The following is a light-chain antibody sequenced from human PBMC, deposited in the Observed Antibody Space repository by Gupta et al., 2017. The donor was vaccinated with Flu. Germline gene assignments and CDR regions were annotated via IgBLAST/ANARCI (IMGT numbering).Light chain of an antibody. CDR3: HQANNFRPGLT. CDR1: QGINTW. J-gene: IGKJ4*01. CDR2: STS. V-gene: IGKV1-12*01. Sequence: SVSAYVGDRVTITCRASQGINTWLAWYQQKPGKAPNLLIYSTSILQSGVPSRFSGSGSGTDFTLTISSLQPEDFATYYCHQANNFRPGLTFGGGTKVEIK.